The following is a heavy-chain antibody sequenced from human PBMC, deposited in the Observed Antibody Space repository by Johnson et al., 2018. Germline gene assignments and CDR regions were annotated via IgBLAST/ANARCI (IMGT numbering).Heavy chain of an antibody. CDR2: IYYSGST. Sequence: QVQLQESGPGLVKPSETLSLTCTVSGGSISSYYWSWIRQPPGKGLEWIGYIYYSGSTNHNPSLKSRVTISVDTSKNQFSLKLSSVTAADTAVYYCARALKGWGWAFDIWGQGTMVTVSS. CDR1: GGSISSYY. CDR3: ARALKGWGWAFDI. V-gene: IGHV4-59*01. J-gene: IGHJ3*02. D-gene: IGHD6-19*01.